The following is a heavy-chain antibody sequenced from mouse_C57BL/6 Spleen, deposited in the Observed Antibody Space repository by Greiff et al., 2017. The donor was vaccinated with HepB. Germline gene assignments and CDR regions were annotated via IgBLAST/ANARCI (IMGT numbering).Heavy chain of an antibody. V-gene: IGHV5-9*01. J-gene: IGHJ1*03. D-gene: IGHD1-1*02. CDR3: ARRGPKGYFDV. CDR2: ISGGGGNT. CDR1: GFTFSSYT. Sequence: EVKLVESGGGLVKPGGSLKLSCAASGFTFSSYTMSWVRQTPEKRLEWVATISGGGGNTYYPDSVKGRFTISRDNAKNTLYLQMGSLRSEDTALYYCARRGPKGYFDVWGTGTTVTVSS.